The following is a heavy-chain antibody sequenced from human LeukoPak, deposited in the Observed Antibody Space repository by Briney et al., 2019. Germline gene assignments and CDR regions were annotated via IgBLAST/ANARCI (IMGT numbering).Heavy chain of an antibody. CDR3: AKDRIQWTHDAFDI. Sequence: PGGSLRLSCAASGFTFNSYGMHWVRQAPGKGLEWVAVISYDGSNKYYADSVKGRFTISRDNSKNTLYLQMNSLRAEDTAVYYCAKDRIQWTHDAFDIWGQGTMVTVSS. CDR1: GFTFNSYG. J-gene: IGHJ3*02. CDR2: ISYDGSNK. D-gene: IGHD3/OR15-3a*01. V-gene: IGHV3-30*18.